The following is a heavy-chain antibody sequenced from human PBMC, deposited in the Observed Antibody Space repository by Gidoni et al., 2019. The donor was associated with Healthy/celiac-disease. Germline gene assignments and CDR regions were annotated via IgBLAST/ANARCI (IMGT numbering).Heavy chain of an antibody. CDR3: ARAGLYYDFWSGYYPSTIYDAFDI. V-gene: IGHV3-48*02. CDR2: ISSSSSTI. D-gene: IGHD3-3*01. J-gene: IGHJ3*02. CDR1: GFTFRSYS. Sequence: EVQLVESGGGLVQPGGSLRLSCAASGFTFRSYSMNWVCPSPGKGLEWVSYISSSSSTIYYADSVKGRFTISRDNAKNSLYLQMNSLRDEDTAVYYCARAGLYYDFWSGYYPSTIYDAFDIWGQGTMVTVSS.